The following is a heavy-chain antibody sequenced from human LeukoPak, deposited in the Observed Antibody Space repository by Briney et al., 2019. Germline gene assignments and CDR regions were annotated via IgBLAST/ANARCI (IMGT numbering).Heavy chain of an antibody. CDR2: TYYSGST. Sequence: SETLSLTCTVSGGSISSYYWSWIRQPPGKGLEWIGYTYYSGSTNYNPSLKSRVTISVDTSKNQFSLKLSSVTAADTAVYYCARVQRRIAWYWFDPWGQGTLVTVSS. D-gene: IGHD6-13*01. CDR3: ARVQRRIAWYWFDP. V-gene: IGHV4-59*01. J-gene: IGHJ5*02. CDR1: GGSISSYY.